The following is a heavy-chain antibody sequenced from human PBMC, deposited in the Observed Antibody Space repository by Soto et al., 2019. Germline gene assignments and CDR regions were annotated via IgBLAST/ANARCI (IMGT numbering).Heavy chain of an antibody. CDR3: AQALTTAFCDSSGYYLY. CDR1: GGTFGSYA. D-gene: IGHD3-22*01. Sequence: SVKVSCKASGGTFGSYAISWVRQAPGQGLEWMGGIIPIFGTANYAQKFQGRVTITADKSTSPAYMELSSLRSEDTAVYYCAQALTTAFCDSSGYYLYWGQGTLVTVSS. CDR2: IIPIFGTA. J-gene: IGHJ4*02. V-gene: IGHV1-69*06.